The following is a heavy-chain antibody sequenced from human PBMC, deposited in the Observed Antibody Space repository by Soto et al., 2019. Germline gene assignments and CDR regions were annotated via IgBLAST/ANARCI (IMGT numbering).Heavy chain of an antibody. CDR3: AAERGYL. Sequence: QMQLVQSGPEVKKPGTSVKVSCKASGFTFTSSAVQWVRQARGQGLEWKGWIVVGNGDTKYQQKYQQRVTFTRDISTSPAYMEVSSLRSEDTAVYYCAAERGYLWGHGTLVTVSS. V-gene: IGHV1-58*01. D-gene: IGHD3-10*01. CDR1: GFTFTSSA. CDR2: IVVGNGDT. J-gene: IGHJ5*02.